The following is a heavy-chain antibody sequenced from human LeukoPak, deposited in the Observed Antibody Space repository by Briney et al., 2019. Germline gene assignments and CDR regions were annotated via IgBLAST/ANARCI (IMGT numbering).Heavy chain of an antibody. D-gene: IGHD3-16*01. CDR2: VYPDDSDT. J-gene: IGHJ5*01. Sequence: GESLQISCKASGYTFTRSWIGWMRQMPGKGLEWMGSVYPDDSDTRYNPSFVGQVTMSADKSTNTAYLQLSSLKASDTAIYYCARVGTHQLVLGWFDSWGQGTLVTVSS. V-gene: IGHV5-51*01. CDR1: GYTFTRSW. CDR3: ARVGTHQLVLGWFDS.